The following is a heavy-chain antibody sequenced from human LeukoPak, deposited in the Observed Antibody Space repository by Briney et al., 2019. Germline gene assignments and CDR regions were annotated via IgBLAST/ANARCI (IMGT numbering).Heavy chain of an antibody. CDR1: GFTFNDYY. Sequence: GGSQRLSCAASGFTFNDYYMNWIRQAPGKGLEWLSYISSSGTYTNYADSVRGRFTISRDNARNSVHLQMNNLRVEDTAVYYCGKAGGSYYGSGSDLIDSWGQGTLVTVSS. J-gene: IGHJ4*02. D-gene: IGHD3-10*01. V-gene: IGHV3-11*06. CDR2: ISSSGTYT. CDR3: GKAGGSYYGSGSDLIDS.